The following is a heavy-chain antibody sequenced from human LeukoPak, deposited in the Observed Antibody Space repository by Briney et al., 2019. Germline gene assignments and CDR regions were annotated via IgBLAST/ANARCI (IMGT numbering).Heavy chain of an antibody. CDR2: IYYSGST. CDR1: GGSISSSSYY. Sequence: PSETLSLTCTVSGGSISSSSYYWGWIRQPPGKGLEWIGSIYYSGSTYYNPSLKSRVTISVDTSKNQFSLKLSSVTAADTAVYYCARGTPHYYGSGSYYIRRFDPWGQGTLVTVSS. J-gene: IGHJ5*02. D-gene: IGHD3-10*01. V-gene: IGHV4-39*01. CDR3: ARGTPHYYGSGSYYIRRFDP.